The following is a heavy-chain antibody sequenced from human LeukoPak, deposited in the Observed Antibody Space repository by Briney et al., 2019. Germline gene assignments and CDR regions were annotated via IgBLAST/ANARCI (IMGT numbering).Heavy chain of an antibody. D-gene: IGHD5-12*01. V-gene: IGHV4-59*12. CDR2: IYYSGST. CDR3: ARDSDGVTYSGYDFSLGY. J-gene: IGHJ4*02. CDR1: GGSISSYY. Sequence: SETLSLTCTVSGGSISSYYWSWIRQPPGKGLEWIGYIYYSGSTNYNPSLKSRVTISVDTSKNQFSLKLSSVTAADTAVYYCARDSDGVTYSGYDFSLGYWGQGTLVTVSS.